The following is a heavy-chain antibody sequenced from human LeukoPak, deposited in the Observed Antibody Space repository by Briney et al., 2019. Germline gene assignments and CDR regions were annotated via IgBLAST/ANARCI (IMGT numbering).Heavy chain of an antibody. CDR2: IRSKAYGGTT. Sequence: GGSLRLSCAASGFTFSSYSMSWVRQAPGKGLEWVGIIRSKAYGGTTEYATSVKGRFTISSDDSKSTAYLQMNSLKTEDTAVYYCTRVWYDYDSSVYVFDIWGQGTMVTVSS. J-gene: IGHJ3*02. D-gene: IGHD3-22*01. V-gene: IGHV3-49*04. CDR3: TRVWYDYDSSVYVFDI. CDR1: GFTFSSYS.